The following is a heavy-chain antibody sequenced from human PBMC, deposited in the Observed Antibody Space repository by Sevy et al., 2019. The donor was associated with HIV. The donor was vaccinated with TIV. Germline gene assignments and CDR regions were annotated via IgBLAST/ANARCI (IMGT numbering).Heavy chain of an antibody. CDR3: ARGGYYYGSGSFDI. Sequence: SETLSLTCTVSGGSISSYYWSWIRQPPGKGLEWIGYIYYSGSTNYNPSLKSRMTISVDTSKNQFSLKLSSVTAAEPAVYYCARGGYYYGSGSFDIWGQGTMVTVSS. CDR1: GGSISSYY. D-gene: IGHD3-10*01. J-gene: IGHJ3*02. CDR2: IYYSGST. V-gene: IGHV4-59*01.